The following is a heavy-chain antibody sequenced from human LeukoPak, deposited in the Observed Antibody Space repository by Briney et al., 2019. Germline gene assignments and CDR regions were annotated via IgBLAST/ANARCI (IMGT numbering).Heavy chain of an antibody. V-gene: IGHV1-2*02. CDR2: INPNNGGT. CDR1: GYTFTGYY. J-gene: IGHJ6*02. Sequence: GASVKVSCKASGYTFTGYYMHWVRQAPGQGLGWMGWINPNNGGTNYAQKFQGRVTMTRDTSISTAYMELTRLRSDDTAVYYCARGFSSSSWYGMDVWGQGTTVTVSS. CDR3: ARGFSSSSWYGMDV. D-gene: IGHD6-13*01.